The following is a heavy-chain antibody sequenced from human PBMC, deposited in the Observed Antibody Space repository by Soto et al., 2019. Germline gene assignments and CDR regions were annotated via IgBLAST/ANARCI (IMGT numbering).Heavy chain of an antibody. J-gene: IGHJ5*02. Sequence: PSETLSLTCTVSGGSISSYYWSWIRQPPGKGLEWIGYIYYSGNTNYNPSLKSRVTISVDTSKNQFSLKLSSVTAADTAVYYCARVGRYCSSTSCWYNWFDPWGQGTLVTVSS. CDR3: ARVGRYCSSTSCWYNWFDP. V-gene: IGHV4-59*01. CDR1: GGSISSYY. D-gene: IGHD2-2*01. CDR2: IYYSGNT.